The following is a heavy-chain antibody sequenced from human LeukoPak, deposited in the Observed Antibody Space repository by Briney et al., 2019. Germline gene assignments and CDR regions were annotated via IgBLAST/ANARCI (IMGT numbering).Heavy chain of an antibody. CDR1: GGSISSYY. Sequence: SETLSLTCTVSGGSISSYYWSWIRQPPGKGLEWIGYIYYSGSTNYNPSLKSRVTISVDTSKNQFSLKLSSVTAADTAVYYCARESIAARPLCAFDIWGQGTMVTVSS. J-gene: IGHJ3*02. CDR2: IYYSGST. D-gene: IGHD6-6*01. CDR3: ARESIAARPLCAFDI. V-gene: IGHV4-59*01.